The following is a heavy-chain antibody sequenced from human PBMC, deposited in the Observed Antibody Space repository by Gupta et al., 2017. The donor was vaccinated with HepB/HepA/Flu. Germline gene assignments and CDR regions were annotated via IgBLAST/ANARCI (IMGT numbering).Heavy chain of an antibody. CDR1: GGSFSGYY. J-gene: IGHJ4*02. D-gene: IGHD6-19*01. CDR3: ARGADQIKQAVAGSYYFDY. V-gene: IGHV4-34*01. Sequence: QVQLQQWGAGLLKPSETLSLTCAVYGGSFSGYYWSWIRQPPGKGLEWIGEINHSGSTNYNPSLKSRVTISVDTSKNQFSLKLSSVTAADTAVYYCARGADQIKQAVAGSYYFDYWGQGTLVTVSS. CDR2: INHSGST.